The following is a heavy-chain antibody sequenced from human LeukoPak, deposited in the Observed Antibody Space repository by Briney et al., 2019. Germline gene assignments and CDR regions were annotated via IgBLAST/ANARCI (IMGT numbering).Heavy chain of an antibody. J-gene: IGHJ6*03. Sequence: GGSLRLSCVASGFTFSSYSMNWVRQAPGKGLEWVSSISSSSSYIYYADSVKGRFTISRDNAKNSLYLQMNSLRAEDTAVYYCAREAGRDYYMDVWGKGTTVTVSS. CDR2: ISSSSSYI. CDR1: GFTFSSYS. V-gene: IGHV3-21*01. CDR3: AREAGRDYYMDV. D-gene: IGHD6-13*01.